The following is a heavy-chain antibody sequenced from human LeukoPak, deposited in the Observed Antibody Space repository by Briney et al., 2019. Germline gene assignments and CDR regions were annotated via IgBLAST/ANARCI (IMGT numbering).Heavy chain of an antibody. CDR2: ISWDGGST. Sequence: PGGSLRLSCAASGFTFDDYTMHWVRQTPGNGLEWVSLISWDGGSTYYADSVKGRFTISRDNSKNSLYLQMNSLRAEDTAVYYCAKKEHWAYYYSVDVWGKGTTVTVSS. J-gene: IGHJ6*03. D-gene: IGHD7-27*01. CDR1: GFTFDDYT. CDR3: AKKEHWAYYYSVDV. V-gene: IGHV3-43*01.